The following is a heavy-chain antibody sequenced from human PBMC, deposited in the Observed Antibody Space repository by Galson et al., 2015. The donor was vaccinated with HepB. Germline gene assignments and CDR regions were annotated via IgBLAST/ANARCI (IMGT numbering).Heavy chain of an antibody. Sequence: SLRLSCAASGFTFSIYWMHWVRQAPGKGLVWVSLINGDGSSTKYAGSVKGRFAMSRDNAKNTLYLQMDSLRNEDTAVYYCARDPLYDRSGFYRYGMDVWGQGTTVTVSS. CDR2: INGDGSST. J-gene: IGHJ6*02. CDR1: GFTFSIYW. V-gene: IGHV3-74*03. CDR3: ARDPLYDRSGFYRYGMDV. D-gene: IGHD3-22*01.